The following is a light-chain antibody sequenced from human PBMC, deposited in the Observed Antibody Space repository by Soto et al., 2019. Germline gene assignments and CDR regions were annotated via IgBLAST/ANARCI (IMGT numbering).Light chain of an antibody. J-gene: IGLJ2*01. CDR3: SSYTTSGTVV. CDR1: SSDVGGYDY. Sequence: QSALTQPASVSGSPGQSITFSCTGTSSDVGGYDYVSWYQQHPGKAPKLMIYDVSIRPSGVSNRFSGSKSGNTASLTISGLQAEDEADYYCSSYTTSGTVVFGGGTKLTVL. CDR2: DVS. V-gene: IGLV2-14*03.